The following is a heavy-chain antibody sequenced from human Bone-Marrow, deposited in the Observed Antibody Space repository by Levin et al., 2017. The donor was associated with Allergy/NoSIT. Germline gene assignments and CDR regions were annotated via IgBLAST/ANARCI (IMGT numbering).Heavy chain of an antibody. Sequence: EASVKVSCKASGYTFTSYDINWVRQATGQGLEWMGWMNPNSGNTGYAQKFQGRVTMTRNTSISTAYMELSSLRSEDTAVYYCARGGRTSTSCYDWCYGMDVWGQGTTVTVSS. CDR2: MNPNSGNT. CDR1: GYTFTSYD. D-gene: IGHD2-2*01. CDR3: ARGGRTSTSCYDWCYGMDV. V-gene: IGHV1-8*01. J-gene: IGHJ6*02.